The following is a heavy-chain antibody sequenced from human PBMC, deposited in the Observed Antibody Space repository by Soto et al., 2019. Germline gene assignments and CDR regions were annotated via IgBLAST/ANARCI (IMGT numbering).Heavy chain of an antibody. Sequence: GASVKVSCKASGYTFTSYYMNWVRQAPGQGLEWLGIINPSGGYTTYAQRFLGRVTITRDTSASTAYMELSSLRSEDTAVYYCASSYCISTSCPPYYGMDVWGQGTTVTVSS. D-gene: IGHD2-2*01. J-gene: IGHJ6*02. CDR3: ASSYCISTSCPPYYGMDV. CDR2: INPSGGYT. V-gene: IGHV1-46*01. CDR1: GYTFTSYY.